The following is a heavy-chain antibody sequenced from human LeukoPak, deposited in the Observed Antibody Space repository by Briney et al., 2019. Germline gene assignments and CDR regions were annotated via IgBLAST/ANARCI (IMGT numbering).Heavy chain of an antibody. J-gene: IGHJ6*02. D-gene: IGHD6-13*01. CDR3: ARRIAAAGGNYYYYYGMDV. CDR2: ISYDGSNK. V-gene: IGHV3-30-3*01. CDR1: GFTFSSYA. Sequence: GGSLRLSCAASGFTFSSYAMHWVRQAPGKGLEWVAVISYDGSNKYYADSVKGRFTISRDNSKNTLYLQMNSLRAEDTAAYYCARRIAAAGGNYYYYYGMDVWGQGTTVTVSS.